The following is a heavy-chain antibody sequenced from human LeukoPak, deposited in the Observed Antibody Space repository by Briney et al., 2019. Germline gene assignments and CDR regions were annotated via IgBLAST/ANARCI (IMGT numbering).Heavy chain of an antibody. Sequence: ASVKVSCKASGGTFSSYVISWVRQAPGQGREWMGRIIPAFRTTVFAQRFQGRVTMTTDESTSAAYLDLSSLTFDDTAVCYCARSGSKSWGYFESWGQGTLVTVSS. V-gene: IGHV1-69*05. D-gene: IGHD1-26*01. CDR2: IIPAFRTT. CDR1: GGTFSSYV. J-gene: IGHJ4*02. CDR3: ARSGSKSWGYFES.